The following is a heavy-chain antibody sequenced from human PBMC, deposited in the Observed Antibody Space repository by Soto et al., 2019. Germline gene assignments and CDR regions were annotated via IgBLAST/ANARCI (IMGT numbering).Heavy chain of an antibody. Sequence: PSETLSLTCTVSGGSISSGGYYWSWIRQHPGKGLEWIGYIYYSGSTYYNPSLKSRVTISVDTSKNQFSLKLSSVTAADTAVYYCARDVHLYYYGMDVWGQGTTVTV. J-gene: IGHJ6*02. CDR3: ARDVHLYYYGMDV. CDR2: IYYSGST. V-gene: IGHV4-31*03. CDR1: GGSISSGGYY.